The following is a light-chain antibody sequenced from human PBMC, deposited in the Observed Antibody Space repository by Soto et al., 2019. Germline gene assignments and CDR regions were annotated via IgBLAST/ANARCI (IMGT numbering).Light chain of an antibody. CDR1: SSNIGAGYD. Sequence: QAVVTQPPSVSGAPGQRVTISCTGSSSNIGAGYDVHWYQQLPGAAPKLLIYANLNRPSGVPDRFSGAKSGTSASLAITGLQDEDEADYYCQSYDSSLSGSVFGGGTKVTVL. V-gene: IGLV1-40*01. J-gene: IGLJ2*01. CDR2: ANL. CDR3: QSYDSSLSGSV.